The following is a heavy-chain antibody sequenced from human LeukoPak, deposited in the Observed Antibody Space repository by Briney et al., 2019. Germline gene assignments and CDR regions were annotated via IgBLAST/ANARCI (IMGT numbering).Heavy chain of an antibody. V-gene: IGHV4-61*02. D-gene: IGHD3-3*01. J-gene: IGHJ6*03. CDR3: ARDRHYDFWSGYPYYYYMDV. CDR1: GGSISSGSYY. CDR2: IYTSGST. Sequence: SETLSLTCTVSGGSISSGSYYWSWIRQPAGKGREWIGRIYTSGSTNYNPSLKSRVTISVDTSKNQFSLKLSSVTAADTAVYYCARDRHYDFWSGYPYYYYMDVWGKGTTVTVSS.